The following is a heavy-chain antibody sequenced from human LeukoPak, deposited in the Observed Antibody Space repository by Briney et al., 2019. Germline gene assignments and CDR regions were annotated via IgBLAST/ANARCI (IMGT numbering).Heavy chain of an antibody. V-gene: IGHV4-59*01. CDR2: IYYTGTT. Sequence: SETLSLTCTVYGGSISSYYWSWIRQPPGKGLEWIGYIYYTGTTKYNPSLKSRVTISVDTSKNQFSLKQNSVTAADTAVYFCARVAVHGYSDYWGQGTLVTVSS. J-gene: IGHJ4*02. CDR3: ARVAVHGYSDY. D-gene: IGHD5-24*01. CDR1: GGSISSYY.